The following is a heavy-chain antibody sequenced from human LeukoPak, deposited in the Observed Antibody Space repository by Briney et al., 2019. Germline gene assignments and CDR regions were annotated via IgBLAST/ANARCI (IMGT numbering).Heavy chain of an antibody. CDR3: AREAKYYESYGWFDP. Sequence: SETLSLTCTVSGGSISSSSYYWGWIRQPPGKGLEWIGSIYYSGSTYYNPSLKSRVAISVDTSKNQFSLKLSSVTAADTAVYYCAREAKYYESYGWFDPWGQGTLVTVSS. CDR1: GGSISSSSYY. V-gene: IGHV4-39*07. D-gene: IGHD3-22*01. CDR2: IYYSGST. J-gene: IGHJ5*02.